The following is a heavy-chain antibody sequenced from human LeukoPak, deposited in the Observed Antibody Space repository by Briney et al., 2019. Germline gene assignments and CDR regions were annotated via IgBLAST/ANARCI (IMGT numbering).Heavy chain of an antibody. J-gene: IGHJ4*02. CDR2: VSWNSGSI. Sequence: PGGSLRLSCAASGFTVSSKYMTWVRQAPGKGLEWVSGVSWNSGSIGYADSVKGRFTISRGNAKNSLYLQMNSLRAEDTALYYCAKGPREQQLWLEFESLYPLDWGQGTLVTVSS. V-gene: IGHV3-9*01. CDR1: GFTVSSKY. D-gene: IGHD5-18*01. CDR3: AKGPREQQLWLEFESLYPLD.